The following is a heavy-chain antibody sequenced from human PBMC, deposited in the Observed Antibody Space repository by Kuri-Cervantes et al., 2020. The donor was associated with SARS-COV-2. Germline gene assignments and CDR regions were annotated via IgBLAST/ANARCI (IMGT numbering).Heavy chain of an antibody. Sequence: SQTLSLTCAVYGGSFSGYYWSWIRQPPGKGLEWIGEINHSGSTNYNPSLKSRVTISVDTSKNQFSLKLSSVTAADTAVYYCAREKVVVVPAARYYYYGMDVWGQGTTVTVSS. CDR3: AREKVVVVPAARYYYYGMDV. D-gene: IGHD2-2*01. J-gene: IGHJ6*02. CDR1: GGSFSGYY. V-gene: IGHV4-34*01. CDR2: INHSGST.